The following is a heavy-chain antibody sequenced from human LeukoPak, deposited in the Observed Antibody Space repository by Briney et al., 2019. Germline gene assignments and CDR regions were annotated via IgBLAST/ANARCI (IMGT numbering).Heavy chain of an antibody. J-gene: IGHJ6*02. D-gene: IGHD1/OR15-1a*01. CDR3: ARRNWNRYYYGMDV. Sequence: SETLSLTCTVSGGSISRYYWSWIRQPPGKGLEGLGYIYYSGSTNYNAYLKSRVTISVDTSKNQFSLKLSSVTAEDTAVYYCARRNWNRYYYGMDVWGQGTTVTVSS. CDR1: GGSISRYY. CDR2: IYYSGST. V-gene: IGHV4-59*08.